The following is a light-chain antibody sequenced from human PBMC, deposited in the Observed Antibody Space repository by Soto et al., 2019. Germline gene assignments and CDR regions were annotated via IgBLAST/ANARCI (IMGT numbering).Light chain of an antibody. CDR2: GAS. CDR1: QSVSSSY. V-gene: IGKV3-20*01. Sequence: EIVLTQSPGTLSLSPGERATLSCRASQSVSSSYLAWYQQKPGQAPRLLIYGASSRATGIPDRFSGSGSGTDFTLTISILEHEDFAVYYCQQYSSSSTFGQGTRLEIK. J-gene: IGKJ5*01. CDR3: QQYSSSST.